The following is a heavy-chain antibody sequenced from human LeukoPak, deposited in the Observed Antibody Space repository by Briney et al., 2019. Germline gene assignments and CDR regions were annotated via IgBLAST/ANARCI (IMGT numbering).Heavy chain of an antibody. Sequence: GASVKVSRKTSGYTFTNHGISWVRQAPGQGLEWMGWISGYNGNTNYVQKFRGRITMTTDTSTSTAYLQLRSPSSDDTALYYCARDLSLGRHDDGEPFDSWGQGTLVTVSS. V-gene: IGHV1-18*01. CDR1: GYTFTNHG. CDR3: ARDLSLGRHDDGEPFDS. D-gene: IGHD4-17*01. CDR2: ISGYNGNT. J-gene: IGHJ4*02.